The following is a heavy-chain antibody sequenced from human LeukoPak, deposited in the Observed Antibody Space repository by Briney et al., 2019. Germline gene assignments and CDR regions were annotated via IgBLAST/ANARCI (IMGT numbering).Heavy chain of an antibody. CDR3: ARDLTGYSYYYYYYMDV. CDR2: IYHSGST. D-gene: IGHD3-9*01. V-gene: IGHV4-38-2*02. CDR1: GYSISSGYC. J-gene: IGHJ6*03. Sequence: SETLSLTCTVSGYSISSGYCWGWIRQPPGKGLEWIGSIYHSGSTYYNPSLKSRVTISVDTSKNQFSLKLSSVTAADTAVYYCARDLTGYSYYYYYYMDVWGKGTTVTVSS.